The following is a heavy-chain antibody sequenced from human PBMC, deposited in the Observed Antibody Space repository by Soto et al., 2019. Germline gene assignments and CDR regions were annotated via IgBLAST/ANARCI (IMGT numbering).Heavy chain of an antibody. Sequence: EVQLLESGGGLVQPGGSLRLSCAASGFTFSNYAMTWVRQAPGKGLEWVSAISGSGGSTYYAESVKGRFTISRDKSKNTMYLQMNSLRADDTAVYYCAKDPTVAGTAEYFQHWGQGTLVTVSS. CDR1: GFTFSNYA. D-gene: IGHD6-19*01. CDR2: ISGSGGST. V-gene: IGHV3-23*01. J-gene: IGHJ1*01. CDR3: AKDPTVAGTAEYFQH.